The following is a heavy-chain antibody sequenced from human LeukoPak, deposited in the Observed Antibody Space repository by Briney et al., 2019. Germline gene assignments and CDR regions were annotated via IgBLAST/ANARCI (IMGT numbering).Heavy chain of an antibody. V-gene: IGHV4-39*01. Sequence: SETLSLTCTVSGGSISSSSYYWGWIRQPPGKGLEWIGSIYYSGSTYYNPSLKSRVTISVDTSKNQFSLKLSSVTAADTAVYYCARHRFRITIFGVVIIPAFFDYWGQGTLVTVSS. CDR1: GGSISSSSYY. D-gene: IGHD3-3*01. CDR3: ARHRFRITIFGVVIIPAFFDY. CDR2: IYYSGST. J-gene: IGHJ4*02.